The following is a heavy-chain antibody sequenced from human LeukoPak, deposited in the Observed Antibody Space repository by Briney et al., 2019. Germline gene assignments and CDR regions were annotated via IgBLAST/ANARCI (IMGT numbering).Heavy chain of an antibody. CDR3: ARVDYDILTDKDCRFDY. CDR1: GGSFSGYY. Sequence: SETLSLTCAVYGGSFSGYYWSWIRQPPGKVLEWIGEINHSGSTNYNPSLKSRVTISVDTSKNQFSLKLSSVTAADTAVYYCARVDYDILTDKDCRFDYWGQGTLVTVSS. CDR2: INHSGST. J-gene: IGHJ4*02. D-gene: IGHD3-9*01. V-gene: IGHV4-34*01.